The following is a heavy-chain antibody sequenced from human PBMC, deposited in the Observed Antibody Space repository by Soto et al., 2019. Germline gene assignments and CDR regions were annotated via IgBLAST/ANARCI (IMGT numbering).Heavy chain of an antibody. CDR1: GGSFSGYY. CDR3: ARGKIGAGRLGARY. Sequence: QVQLQQWGAGLLKPSETLSLTCAVYGGSFSGYYWSWIRQPPGKGLEWIGEINHSGSTNYNPSLRSRVTISVDTSKNQFSLKLSSVTAADTAVYYCARGKIGAGRLGARYWGQGTLVTVSS. D-gene: IGHD6-19*01. CDR2: INHSGST. J-gene: IGHJ4*02. V-gene: IGHV4-34*01.